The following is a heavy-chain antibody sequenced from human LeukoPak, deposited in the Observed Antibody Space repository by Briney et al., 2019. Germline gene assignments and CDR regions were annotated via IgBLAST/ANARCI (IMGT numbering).Heavy chain of an antibody. J-gene: IGHJ4*02. Sequence: SETLSLTCTVSGGSISSYYWSWIRQPAGKGLEWIGRIYNSGSTTYNPSLKSRVTMSVDTSKNQFSLKLSSVTAADTAVYFCARTIAVAGTVSFDYWGQGILVTVSS. CDR3: ARTIAVAGTVSFDY. D-gene: IGHD6-19*01. CDR2: IYNSGST. V-gene: IGHV4-4*07. CDR1: GGSISSYY.